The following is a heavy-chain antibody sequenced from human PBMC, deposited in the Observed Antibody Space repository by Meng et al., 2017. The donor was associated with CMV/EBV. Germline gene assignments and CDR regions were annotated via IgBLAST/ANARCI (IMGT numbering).Heavy chain of an antibody. V-gene: IGHV4-31*03. D-gene: IGHD3-3*01. CDR3: ARAATIFEYYGMDV. J-gene: IGHJ6*02. CDR2: IYYSGST. Sequence: SETLSLTCTVSGGSISSGVYYWSCIRQHPGRGLEWIGYIYYSGSTYYNPSLKSRVTKSVDTSKNQFSLKLSSVTAADTAVYYCARAATIFEYYGMDVWGQGTTVTVSS. CDR1: GGSISSGVYY.